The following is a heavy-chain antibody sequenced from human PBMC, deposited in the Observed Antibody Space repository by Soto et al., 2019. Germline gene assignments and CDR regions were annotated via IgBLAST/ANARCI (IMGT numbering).Heavy chain of an antibody. J-gene: IGHJ6*02. CDR1: GASISSDDYY. CDR3: AREVNNYYGMDV. CDR2: ISYSGST. V-gene: IGHV4-30-4*01. Sequence: QVQLQESGPGLVKPSQTLSLTCSISGASISSDDYYWSWFRQPPGKGLEWIGYISYSGSTSYNPSLKCRITISVDTSKTQFSLILSSVTAADTAVFYCAREVNNYYGMDVWGQGTTVTVSS.